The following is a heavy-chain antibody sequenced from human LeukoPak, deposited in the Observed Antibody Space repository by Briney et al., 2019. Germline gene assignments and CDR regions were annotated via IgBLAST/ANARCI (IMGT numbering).Heavy chain of an antibody. CDR2: IHNDGST. V-gene: IGHV3-53*01. Sequence: PGGSLRLSCAASGFIVSNTYMTWVRQAPGKGLEWVSVIHNDGSTYYADSVKGRFTVSRDNSKNMVFLRMNSLRVEDTAVYFCARETDGVATPYSWGQGTLVTVSS. J-gene: IGHJ4*02. CDR3: ARETDGVATPYS. CDR1: GFIVSNTY. D-gene: IGHD5-12*01.